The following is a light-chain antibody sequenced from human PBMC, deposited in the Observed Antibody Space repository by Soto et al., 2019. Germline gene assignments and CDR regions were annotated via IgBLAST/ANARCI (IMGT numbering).Light chain of an antibody. Sequence: DIQLTQSPSFVSASVGDRVTITCRASQDIGNFLAWYQQKPGKAPKLLIYSASTLQSGVSSRFSGSGSAAEFSLTISSLQPEDFAAYFCQQLNNYPLTFGGGTKVEI. J-gene: IGKJ4*01. V-gene: IGKV1-9*01. CDR2: SAS. CDR1: QDIGNF. CDR3: QQLNNYPLT.